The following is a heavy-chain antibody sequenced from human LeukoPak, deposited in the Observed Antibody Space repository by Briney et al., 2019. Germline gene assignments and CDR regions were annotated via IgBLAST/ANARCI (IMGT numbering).Heavy chain of an antibody. CDR1: GFTVITND. V-gene: IGHV3-53*01. CDR3: ARGVEPLAANALAY. D-gene: IGHD1-14*01. CDR2: LYSDGNT. J-gene: IGHJ4*02. Sequence: GGSLRLSCAASGFTVITNDMTWVRQAPGKGLEWVSVLYSDGNTKYADSVQGRFTISRDSSKNTLYLEMNSLSPDDTAVYYCARGVEPLAANALAYWGQGTLVTVSS.